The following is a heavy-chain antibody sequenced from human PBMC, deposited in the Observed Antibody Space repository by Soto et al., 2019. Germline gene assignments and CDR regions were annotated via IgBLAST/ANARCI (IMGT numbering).Heavy chain of an antibody. V-gene: IGHV4-4*07. J-gene: IGHJ6*02. CDR3: AREGASGFGMDV. CDR1: GGSMMTYY. CDR2: IYPSGTT. D-gene: IGHD1-26*01. Sequence: PSETLSLTCTVSGGSMMTYYWGWIRQPAGKPLEWIGRIYPSGTTNYNPSLKSRVTLSLDTSKNQFSLNLSSVTAADTAVYYCAREGASGFGMDVWGQGTTVTVSS.